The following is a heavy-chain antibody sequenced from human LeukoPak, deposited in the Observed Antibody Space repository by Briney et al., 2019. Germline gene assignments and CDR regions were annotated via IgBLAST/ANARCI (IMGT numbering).Heavy chain of an antibody. D-gene: IGHD2-15*01. V-gene: IGHV3-23*01. CDR2: ISDSGRAT. CDR1: GFTFSNYA. Sequence: GGSLRLSCAASGFTFSNYALSWVRQAPGKGLERVSAISDSGRATNCADSVKGRFTISRDNSRNTLYLQMNGLRAEDTAIYYCAKRSRSGGSCNFDYWGQGTLVTVSS. J-gene: IGHJ4*02. CDR3: AKRSRSGGSCNFDY.